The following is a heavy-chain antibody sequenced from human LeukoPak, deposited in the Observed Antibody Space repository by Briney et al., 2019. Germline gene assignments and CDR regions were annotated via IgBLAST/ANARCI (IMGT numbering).Heavy chain of an antibody. CDR3: AREGVDGAFDI. D-gene: IGHD3-10*01. Sequence: ESSETLSLTCAVYGGSFSGYYWSWIRQHPGKGLEWIGYIYYSGSTYYNPSLKSRVTISVDTSKNQFSLKLSSVTAADTAVYYCAREGVDGAFDIWGQGTMVTVSS. J-gene: IGHJ3*02. CDR1: GGSFSGYY. V-gene: IGHV4-31*11. CDR2: IYYSGST.